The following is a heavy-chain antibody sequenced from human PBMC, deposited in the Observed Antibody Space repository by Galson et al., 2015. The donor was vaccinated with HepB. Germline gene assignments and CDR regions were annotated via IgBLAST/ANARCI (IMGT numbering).Heavy chain of an antibody. J-gene: IGHJ5*02. CDR1: GFTFSSFG. V-gene: IGHV3-33*01. Sequence: SLRLSCAASGFTFSSFGMHWVRQAPGKGLEWVAGIWYDGSNKYYADSVTGRFTISRDSSKNTLYLHVSSLRAEDSAVYYCARDALFYSSGWTNWFDPWGQGTLVTVSS. D-gene: IGHD6-19*01. CDR2: IWYDGSNK. CDR3: ARDALFYSSGWTNWFDP.